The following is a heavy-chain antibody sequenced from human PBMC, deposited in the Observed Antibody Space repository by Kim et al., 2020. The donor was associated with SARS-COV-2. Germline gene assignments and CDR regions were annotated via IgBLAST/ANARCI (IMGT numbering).Heavy chain of an antibody. CDR2: INHSGST. V-gene: IGHV4-34*01. CDR3: ATGAPGH. Sequence: SETLSLTCAVYGGSFSGFQWSWIRQTPGKGLEWIGEINHSGSTNYNPSLKSRVTMSIDTYKNQFSLKLTSVTTADTAVYYCATGAPGHLGKGTLVTVSS. J-gene: IGHJ1*01. CDR1: GGSFSGFQ.